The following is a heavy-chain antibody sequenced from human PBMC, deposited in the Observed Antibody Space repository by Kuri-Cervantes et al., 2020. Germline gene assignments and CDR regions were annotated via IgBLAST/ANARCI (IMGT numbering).Heavy chain of an antibody. D-gene: IGHD6-6*01. CDR3: ARDLFLSTSNWFDP. CDR2: IYYSGST. V-gene: IGHV4-59*12. J-gene: IGHJ5*02. Sequence: SETLSLTCTVSGGSISSYYWSWIRQPPGKGLEWIGYIYYSGSTNYNPSLKSRVTISVDTSKNQFSLRLSSVTAADTAVYYCARDLFLSTSNWFDPWGQGTLVTVSS. CDR1: GGSISSYY.